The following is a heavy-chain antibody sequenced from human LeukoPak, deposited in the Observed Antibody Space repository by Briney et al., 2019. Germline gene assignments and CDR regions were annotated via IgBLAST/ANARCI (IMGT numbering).Heavy chain of an antibody. Sequence: PGGSLRLSCATSGFTFTNYAMNWVRQAPGKGLEWVSGIRKDGTSTGYADSVQGRFSISRETDKNTVYLQMNSLRPDDTGVYFCARGNWGPEFWGQGTLVTVSS. CDR1: GFTFTNYA. V-gene: IGHV3-74*01. D-gene: IGHD3-16*01. J-gene: IGHJ4*02. CDR2: IRKDGTST. CDR3: ARGNWGPEF.